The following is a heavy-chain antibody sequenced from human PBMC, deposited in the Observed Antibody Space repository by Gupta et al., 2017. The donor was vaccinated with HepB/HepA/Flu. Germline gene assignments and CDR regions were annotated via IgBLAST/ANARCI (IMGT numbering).Heavy chain of an antibody. Sequence: EEQLVESGGGLVKPGGSLRLSCAASGFTFHGYPMAWVRQAPGKGLEWVSSISGNSAYIYYADSVKGRCTISRDNANDSLFLQMSSLRVEDTAASFCARVLRFSRSCYTGGEYFDSWGRGALVTVSS. D-gene: IGHD6-13*01. V-gene: IGHV3-21*01. J-gene: IGHJ4*02. CDR2: ISGNSAYI. CDR3: ARVLRFSRSCYTGGEYFDS. CDR1: GFTFHGYP.